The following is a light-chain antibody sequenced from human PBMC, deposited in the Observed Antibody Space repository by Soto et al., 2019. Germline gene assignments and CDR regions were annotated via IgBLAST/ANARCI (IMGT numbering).Light chain of an antibody. J-gene: IGLJ3*02. CDR3: QTWVTGPPWV. Sequence: QPVLTQSPSASASLGASVKLTCTLSSGHSTYAIAWHQQQPEKGPRYLMKLNNDGSHTKGDGIPDRFSGSSSGAERYLTISSLQPEDEADYYCQTWVTGPPWVFGGGTQLTVL. CDR1: SGHSTYA. V-gene: IGLV4-69*01. CDR2: LNNDGSH.